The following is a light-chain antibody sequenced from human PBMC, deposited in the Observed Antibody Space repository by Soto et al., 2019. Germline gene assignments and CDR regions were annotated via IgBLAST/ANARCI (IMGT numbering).Light chain of an antibody. Sequence: EIELTQSPGTLSLSPGERATLACRASQSVRSSYLAWYQQKPGQAPRLLLYGTSTRATGIPDRFSGSGSGTDFTLTISRLEPEDFAVYYCQQYGNSPRFTFGPGTKVDIK. CDR2: GTS. J-gene: IGKJ3*01. CDR1: QSVRSSY. V-gene: IGKV3-20*01. CDR3: QQYGNSPRFT.